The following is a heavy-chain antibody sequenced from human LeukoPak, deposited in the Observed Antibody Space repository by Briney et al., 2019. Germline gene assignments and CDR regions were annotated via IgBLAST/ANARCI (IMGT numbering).Heavy chain of an antibody. V-gene: IGHV4-59*08. CDR3: ARHQYQTAFDI. CDR1: GGSISSYY. CDR2: IYYSGST. Sequence: SETLSLTCTVSGGSISSYYWSWIRQPPGKGLEWIGYIYYSGSTNYNPSLKSRVTISVDTSKNQFSLKLSSVTAADTAVYYCARHQYQTAFDIWGQGTMVTVSS. D-gene: IGHD4-11*01. J-gene: IGHJ3*02.